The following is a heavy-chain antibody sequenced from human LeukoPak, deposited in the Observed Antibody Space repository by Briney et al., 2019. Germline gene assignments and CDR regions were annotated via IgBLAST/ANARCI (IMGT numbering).Heavy chain of an antibody. V-gene: IGHV3-64D*06. CDR3: VKDSSIAAPNNDFFDS. J-gene: IGHJ4*02. Sequence: GGSLRLSCSASGFTFNRFYLHWVRQAPGKGLEFVSYISSNGATTYYADSVKGRFTISRDNSKNTLYLQMSSLRADDTAVYYCVKDSSIAAPNNDFFDSWGQGALVTVSS. CDR1: GFTFNRFY. D-gene: IGHD6-13*01. CDR2: ISSNGATT.